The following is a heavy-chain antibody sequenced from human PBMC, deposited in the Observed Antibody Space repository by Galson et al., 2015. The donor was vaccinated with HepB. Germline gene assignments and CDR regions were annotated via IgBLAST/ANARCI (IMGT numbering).Heavy chain of an antibody. CDR2: LTYDDTFT. D-gene: IGHD2-15*01. Sequence: SLRLSCAASGFTFTTYTIHWVRQAPGKGLEWVAVLTYDDTFTFYADFVKGRFTISRDSSKNTLMYLQMHNLTPDDTAVYYCTRDSIVDGHPGVSDSWGPGTLVTVSS. J-gene: IGHJ5*02. V-gene: IGHV3-30-3*01. CDR1: GFTFTTYT. CDR3: TRDSIVDGHPGVSDS.